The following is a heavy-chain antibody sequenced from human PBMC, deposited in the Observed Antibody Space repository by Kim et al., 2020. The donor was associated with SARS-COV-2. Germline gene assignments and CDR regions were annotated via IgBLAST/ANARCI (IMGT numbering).Heavy chain of an antibody. J-gene: IGHJ6*02. V-gene: IGHV1-8*01. Sequence: ASVKVSCKASGYTFTRYDINWVRQATGQGLVWMGWMNPNSGNTGYAQKFQGRVTMTRNTSISTAYMELSSLRSEDTAVYYCARGRRDIVVVIAIRYYYYGMDVWGQGTTVTVSS. CDR2: MNPNSGNT. D-gene: IGHD2-21*01. CDR3: ARGRRDIVVVIAIRYYYYGMDV. CDR1: GYTFTRYD.